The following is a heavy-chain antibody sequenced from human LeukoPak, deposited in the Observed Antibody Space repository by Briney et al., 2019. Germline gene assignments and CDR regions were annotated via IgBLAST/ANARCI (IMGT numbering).Heavy chain of an antibody. CDR3: ASTYYDSSGYYRLYFDY. Sequence: SVKLSCKASGGTISSYAISWVRQAPGQGLEWMGGIIPIFGTANYAQKFQGRVTITADESTSTAYMELSSLRSEDTAVYYCASTYYDSSGYYRLYFDYWGQGTLVTVSS. D-gene: IGHD3-22*01. V-gene: IGHV1-69*13. CDR1: GGTISSYA. J-gene: IGHJ4*02. CDR2: IIPIFGTA.